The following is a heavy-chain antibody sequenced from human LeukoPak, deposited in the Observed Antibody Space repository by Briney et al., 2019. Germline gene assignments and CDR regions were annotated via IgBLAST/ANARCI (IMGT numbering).Heavy chain of an antibody. V-gene: IGHV3-30*03. D-gene: IGHD3-3*01. CDR3: ARDPPVMGILRFSEGAFDI. CDR1: GFTFSSYG. J-gene: IGHJ3*02. CDR2: ISYDGSNK. Sequence: GGSLRLSCAASGFTFSSYGMHWVRQAPGKGLEWVAVISYDGSNKYYADSVKGRFTISRDNSKNTLYLQMNSLRAEDTAVYYCARDPPVMGILRFSEGAFDIWGQGTMVTVSS.